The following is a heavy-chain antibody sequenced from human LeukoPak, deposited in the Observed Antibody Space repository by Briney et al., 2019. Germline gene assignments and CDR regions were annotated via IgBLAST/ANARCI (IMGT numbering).Heavy chain of an antibody. J-gene: IGHJ6*02. Sequence: GASVKVSCKASGGTLSSYAISWVRQAPGQGLEWMGGIIPIFGTANYAQKFQGRVTITADESTSTAYMELSSLRSEDTAVYYCARVDSSGWKFHYYYVMDVWGQGTTVTVSS. D-gene: IGHD6-19*01. V-gene: IGHV1-69*13. CDR3: ARVDSSGWKFHYYYVMDV. CDR2: IIPIFGTA. CDR1: GGTLSSYA.